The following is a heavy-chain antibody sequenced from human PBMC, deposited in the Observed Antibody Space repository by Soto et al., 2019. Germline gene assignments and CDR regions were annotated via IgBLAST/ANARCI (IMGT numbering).Heavy chain of an antibody. CDR2: IWSAGST. V-gene: IGHV3-53*01. CDR3: SRERPPDL. CDR1: GFTVSSNC. Sequence: EVQLVESGGGLIQPGGSLRLSCAASGFTVSSNCMTWVRQAPGKGLEWVASIWSAGSTYYADSVKGRFPISSDNSKNTVYLEMNSLGIEEPALYYLSRERPPDLGGQGTHVTVSS. J-gene: IGHJ5*02.